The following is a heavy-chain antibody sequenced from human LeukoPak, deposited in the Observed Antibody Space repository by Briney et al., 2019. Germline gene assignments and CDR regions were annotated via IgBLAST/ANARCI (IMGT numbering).Heavy chain of an antibody. CDR1: GYTFTGYY. D-gene: IGHD3-22*01. CDR3: ARPYDSSGYSFDY. CDR2: INPNSGGT. V-gene: IGHV1-2*04. Sequence: ASVKVSCKSSGYTFTGYYMHWVRQAPGPGLEWMGWINPNSGGTNYAQKFQGWVTMTSDTSISTAYMELSRLRSDDTAVYYCARPYDSSGYSFDYWGQGTLVTVSS. J-gene: IGHJ4*02.